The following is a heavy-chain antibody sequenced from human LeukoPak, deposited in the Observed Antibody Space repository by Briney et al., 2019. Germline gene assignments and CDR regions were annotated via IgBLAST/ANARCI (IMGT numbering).Heavy chain of an antibody. D-gene: IGHD3-10*01. J-gene: IGHJ4*02. CDR3: AREGTYYYGSGTSFGLDY. Sequence: PGGSLRLSCAASGFTFSSYGMHWVRQAPGKGLEWVAVISYDGSNKYYADSVKGRFTISRDNSKNTLYLQMNSLRAEDTAVYYCAREGTYYYGSGTSFGLDYWGQGTLVTVSS. V-gene: IGHV3-30*03. CDR2: ISYDGSNK. CDR1: GFTFSSYG.